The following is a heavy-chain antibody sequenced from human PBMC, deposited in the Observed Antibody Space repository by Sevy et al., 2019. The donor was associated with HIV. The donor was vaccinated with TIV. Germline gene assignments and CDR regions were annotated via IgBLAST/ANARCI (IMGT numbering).Heavy chain of an antibody. CDR1: GFTFSSYS. J-gene: IGHJ6*02. D-gene: IGHD2-2*01. CDR2: ISSSSSSI. Sequence: GGSLRLSCAASGFTFSSYSMNWVRQAPGKGLEGVSYISSSSSSIYYADSVKGRFTISRDNAKNSLYLQMNSLRAEDTAVYYCARGLVVPAARDYGMDVWGQGTTVTVSS. V-gene: IGHV3-48*01. CDR3: ARGLVVPAARDYGMDV.